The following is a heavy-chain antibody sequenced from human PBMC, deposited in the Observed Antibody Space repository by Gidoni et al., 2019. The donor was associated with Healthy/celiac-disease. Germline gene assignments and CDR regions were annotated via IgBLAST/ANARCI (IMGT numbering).Heavy chain of an antibody. D-gene: IGHD6-13*01. CDR2: ISAYNGNT. Sequence: QVQLVQSGAGVKKPGASVKVSCKASGYTFTSYGIRWVRQAQGQGLEWMGWISAYNGNTNYAQKLKGRVTMTTDTSTSTAYMERRSLRSDDTAVYYCARGRSSSSWYGGYYYYGMDVWGKGTTVTVSS. CDR3: ARGRSSSSWYGGYYYYGMDV. CDR1: GYTFTSYG. J-gene: IGHJ6*04. V-gene: IGHV1-18*04.